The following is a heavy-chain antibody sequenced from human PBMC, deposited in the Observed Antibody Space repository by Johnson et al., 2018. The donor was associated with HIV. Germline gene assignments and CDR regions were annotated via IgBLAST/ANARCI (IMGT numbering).Heavy chain of an antibody. CDR2: IYGGGTT. V-gene: IGHV3-66*01. CDR1: GFTVSSNY. D-gene: IGHD6-19*01. CDR3: ARGQGAVAGWGAFDI. J-gene: IGHJ3*02. Sequence: VQLVESGGGVVQPGGSLRLSCAASGFTVSSNYMNWVRQAPGKGLEWVSLIYGGGTTYYADSVKGRFTISRDNSKDTLYLQMHDLRAGDTAVYYCARGQGAVAGWGAFDIWGQGTMVTVSS.